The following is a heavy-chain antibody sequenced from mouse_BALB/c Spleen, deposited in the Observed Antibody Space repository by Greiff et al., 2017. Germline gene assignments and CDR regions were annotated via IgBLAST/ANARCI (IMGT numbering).Heavy chain of an antibody. CDR1: GFTFSSFG. Sequence: DVKLVESGGGLVQPGGSRKLSCAASGFTFSSFGMHWVRQAPEKGLEWVAYISSGSSTIYYADTVKGRFTISRDNPKNTLFLQMTSLRSEDTAMYYCARSYYGSSYDGFDYWGQGTTLTVSS. CDR2: ISSGSSTI. CDR3: ARSYYGSSYDGFDY. D-gene: IGHD1-1*01. J-gene: IGHJ2*01. V-gene: IGHV5-17*02.